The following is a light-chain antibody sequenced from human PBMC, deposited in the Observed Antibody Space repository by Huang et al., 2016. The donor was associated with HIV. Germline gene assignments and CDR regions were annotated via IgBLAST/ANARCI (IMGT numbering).Light chain of an antibody. CDR3: QQSIVTPYT. CDR1: QLISHN. CDR2: GAS. V-gene: IGKV1-39*01. Sequence: DIRMTQSPSSLSASVETRVTVTCRSSQLISHNVNWYQQKTGKAPTLLIFGASTLQSGVPSRFSGRGSGTDFTLTITSLQPEDFATYYCQQSIVTPYTFGQGTKLEIK. J-gene: IGKJ2*01.